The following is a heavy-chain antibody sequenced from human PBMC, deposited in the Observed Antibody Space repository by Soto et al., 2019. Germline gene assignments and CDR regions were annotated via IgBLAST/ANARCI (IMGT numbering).Heavy chain of an antibody. CDR2: ISGSGGST. CDR1: GFTFSSYA. V-gene: IGHV3-23*01. J-gene: IGHJ4*02. Sequence: HPGGSLRLSCAASGFTFSSYAMSWVRQAPGKGLEWVSAISGSGGSTYYADSVKGRFTISRDNSKNTLYLQMNSLRAEDTAVYYFAKALLRAYSGYDPGLPGYWGKGTLVTVSS. D-gene: IGHD5-12*01. CDR3: AKALLRAYSGYDPGLPGY.